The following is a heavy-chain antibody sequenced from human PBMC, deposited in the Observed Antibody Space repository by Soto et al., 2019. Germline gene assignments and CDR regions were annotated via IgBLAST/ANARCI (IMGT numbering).Heavy chain of an antibody. CDR3: ARHDWNGVDY. CDR1: GGSISRNSYY. J-gene: IGHJ4*02. CDR2: IYYSGST. V-gene: IGHV4-39*01. D-gene: IGHD1-1*01. Sequence: QMQLQESGPGLVKPSETLSLTCTVSGGSISRNSYYWGWIRQPPGKGLEWIGSIYYSGSTYYNPAIKSRVTLSVDTSKHQLSRKLSSVTAADPAVYYCARHDWNGVDYWGQGTLVTVSS.